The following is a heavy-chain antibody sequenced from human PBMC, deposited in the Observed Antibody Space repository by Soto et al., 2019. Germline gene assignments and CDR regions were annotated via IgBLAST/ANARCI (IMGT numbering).Heavy chain of an antibody. J-gene: IGHJ5*02. CDR1: GGSIISDY. V-gene: IGHV4-59*01. CDR2: IYYSGST. CDR3: ANEAGVRYPFDP. Sequence: SETLSLTCTVSGGSIISDYWSWIRQPPGKGLEWIGCIYYSGSTNYKPSLKSRVTISVDTSMDNFSTRLSSVAAADTAMYYCANEAGVRYPFDPGSQRTPVTVSS. D-gene: IGHD2-2*02.